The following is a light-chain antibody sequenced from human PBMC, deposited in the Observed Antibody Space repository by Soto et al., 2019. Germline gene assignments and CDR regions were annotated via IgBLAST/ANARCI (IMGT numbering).Light chain of an antibody. V-gene: IGLV2-14*01. CDR2: EVS. J-gene: IGLJ1*01. Sequence: QSALTQPASVSGSPGQSITISCTGTSSDVGAYNFVSWYQQHPGKAPKLMIYEVSNRPSGVSNHFSGSKSGNTASLTISGLQAEDEADYYCSSYTTSTTYVFGTGTKLTVL. CDR1: SSDVGAYNF. CDR3: SSYTTSTTYV.